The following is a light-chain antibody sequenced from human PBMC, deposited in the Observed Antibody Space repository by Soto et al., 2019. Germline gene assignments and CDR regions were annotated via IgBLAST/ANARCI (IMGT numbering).Light chain of an antibody. CDR3: QQYGSSLT. CDR2: GAS. CDR1: QSVSSN. Sequence: EMVMTQSPATLSVSPWERATLSCRASQSVSSNLAWYQQKPGQAPRLLIYGASTRATGVPARFSGSGSGTEFTLTISRLEPEDFAVYYCQQYGSSLTFGGGTKVDI. J-gene: IGKJ4*01. V-gene: IGKV3-15*01.